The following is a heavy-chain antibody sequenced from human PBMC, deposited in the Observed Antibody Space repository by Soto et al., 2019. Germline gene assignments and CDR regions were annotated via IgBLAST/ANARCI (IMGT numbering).Heavy chain of an antibody. J-gene: IGHJ3*02. CDR2: ISWNGGRT. CDR3: AREGSLNAFDI. V-gene: IGHV3-20*01. Sequence: GGSLRLSCAASGFTFDDYGMSWVRQAPGKGLEWVSGISWNGGRTGYADSVKVRFTISRDNAKNSLYLQMNSLRAEDTALYHCAREGSLNAFDIWGQGTMVTVSS. D-gene: IGHD3-10*01. CDR1: GFTFDDYG.